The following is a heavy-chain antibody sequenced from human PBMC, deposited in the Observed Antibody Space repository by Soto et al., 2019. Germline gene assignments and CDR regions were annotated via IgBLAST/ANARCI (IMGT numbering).Heavy chain of an antibody. CDR2: ISGSGGST. Sequence: GGSLRLSCAASGFTFSSYAMSWVRRAPGKGLEWVSAISGSGGSTYYADSVKGRFTISRDNSKNTLYLQMNSLRAEDTAVYYCAKGLLWFGPFSPAGGFDPWGQGTLVTVSS. CDR1: GFTFSSYA. V-gene: IGHV3-23*01. J-gene: IGHJ5*02. CDR3: AKGLLWFGPFSPAGGFDP. D-gene: IGHD3-10*01.